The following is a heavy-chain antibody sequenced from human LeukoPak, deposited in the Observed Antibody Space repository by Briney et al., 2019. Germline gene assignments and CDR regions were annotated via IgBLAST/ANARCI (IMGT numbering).Heavy chain of an antibody. D-gene: IGHD6-6*01. CDR3: ARDLPEYSSSSGAPGFDY. CDR2: IYYSGST. V-gene: IGHV4-59*01. J-gene: IGHJ4*02. CDR1: GGSISSYY. Sequence: PSETLSLTCTVSGGSISSYYWSWIRQPPGKGLEWIGYIYYSGSTNYNPSLKSRVTISVDTSKNQFSLKLSSVTAADTAVYYCARDLPEYSSSSGAPGFDYWGQGTLVTVSS.